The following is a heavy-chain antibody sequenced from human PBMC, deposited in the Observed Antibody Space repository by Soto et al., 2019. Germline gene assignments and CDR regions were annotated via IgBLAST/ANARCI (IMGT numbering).Heavy chain of an antibody. V-gene: IGHV3-23*01. CDR3: AKRTVGWYFDL. CDR2: ISGSGGST. D-gene: IGHD4-17*01. Sequence: EVQLLESGGGLVQPGGSLRLPCAASGFSYAMSWVRQAPGKGLEWVSAISGSGGSTYYADSVKGRFTISRDNSKNTLYLQMNSLRAEDTAVYYCAKRTVGWYFDLWGRGTLVTVSS. J-gene: IGHJ2*01. CDR1: GFSYA.